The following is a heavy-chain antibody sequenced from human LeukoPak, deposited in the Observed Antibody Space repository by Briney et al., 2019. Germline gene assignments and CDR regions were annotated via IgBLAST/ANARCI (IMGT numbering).Heavy chain of an antibody. CDR3: ARDSGLRRIDY. V-gene: IGHV4-59*01. J-gene: IGHJ4*02. D-gene: IGHD4-17*01. Sequence: SETLSLTCIVSGGSISSFYWTWIRQPPGKGLEWIGCLYYGGSTNYNPSLKSRVAMSVDTSKNQFSLKLSSVTAADTAVYFCARDSGLRRIDYWGQGTLVTVSS. CDR2: LYYGGST. CDR1: GGSISSFY.